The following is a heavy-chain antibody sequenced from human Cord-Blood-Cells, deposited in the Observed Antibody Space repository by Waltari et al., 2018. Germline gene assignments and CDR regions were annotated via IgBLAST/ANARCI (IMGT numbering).Heavy chain of an antibody. CDR1: GGSFSGYY. J-gene: IGHJ6*02. CDR2: INHSGST. V-gene: IGHV4-34*01. CDR3: ARVTDFWSGYYYGMDV. Sequence: QVQLQQWGAGLLKPSETLSLTCAVYGGSFSGYYWSWIRQPPGKGLEWIGEINHSGSTNYTPSLKSRVTISVDTSKNQFSRKLSSVTAADTAVYYCARVTDFWSGYYYGMDVWGQGTTVTVSS. D-gene: IGHD3-3*01.